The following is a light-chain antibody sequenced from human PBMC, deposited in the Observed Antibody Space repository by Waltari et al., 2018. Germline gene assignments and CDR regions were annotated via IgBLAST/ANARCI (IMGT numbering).Light chain of an antibody. CDR1: TGAVTSGQF. CDR3: SVSYSGHVI. J-gene: IGLJ2*01. V-gene: IGLV7-46*01. Sequence: QVVVTQEPSLTVSPGGTVTLTCGSSTGAVTSGQFPYWFLQKPAQAPRTLVYDTSNKHSWTPARFSGSLLGGKAALTLSGAQPEDEAEYYCSVSYSGHVIFGGGTKLTVL. CDR2: DTS.